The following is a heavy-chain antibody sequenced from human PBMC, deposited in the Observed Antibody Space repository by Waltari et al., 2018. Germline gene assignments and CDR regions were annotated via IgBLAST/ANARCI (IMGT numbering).Heavy chain of an antibody. CDR2: ISSSSSYI. Sequence: EVQLVESGGGLVKPGGSLRLSCAASGFTFSSYSMNWVRQAPGKVLEWVSSISSSSSYIYYADSVKGRFTISRDNAKNSLYLQMNSLRAEDTAVYYCARSALVVYWFDPWGQGTLVTVSS. CDR3: ARSALVVYWFDP. D-gene: IGHD2-2*01. V-gene: IGHV3-21*01. CDR1: GFTFSSYS. J-gene: IGHJ5*02.